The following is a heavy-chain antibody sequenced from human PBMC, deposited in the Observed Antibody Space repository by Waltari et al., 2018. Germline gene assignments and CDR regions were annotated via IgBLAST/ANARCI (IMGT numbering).Heavy chain of an antibody. CDR2: INWKGDKV. J-gene: IGHJ4*02. D-gene: IGHD3-22*01. V-gene: IGHV3-20*04. CDR1: GFTFDDNG. CDR3: ARGGDSSWPR. Sequence: VESGGGVIRPGGSVRLSCDASGFTFDDNGMSWVRQGPGKGREWIAGINWKGDKVAYGDAVRGRFIISRDNAKNLLYLQMNTVGLDDTALYYCARGGDSSWPRWGQGTLVTVSA.